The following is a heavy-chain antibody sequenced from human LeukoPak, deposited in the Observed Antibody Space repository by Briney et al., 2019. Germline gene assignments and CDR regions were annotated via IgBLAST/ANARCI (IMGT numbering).Heavy chain of an antibody. Sequence: PGGSLRLSCAASGSTFSSYGMHWVRQAPGKGLEWVAVISYDGSNKYYADSVKGRFTISRDNSKNTLYLQMNSLRAEDTAVYYCAKADGGAFDYWGQGTLVTVSS. CDR1: GSTFSSYG. CDR2: ISYDGSNK. J-gene: IGHJ4*02. D-gene: IGHD3-16*01. V-gene: IGHV3-30*18. CDR3: AKADGGAFDY.